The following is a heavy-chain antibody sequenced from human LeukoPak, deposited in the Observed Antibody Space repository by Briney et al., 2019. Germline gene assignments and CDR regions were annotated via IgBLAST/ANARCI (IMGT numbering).Heavy chain of an antibody. V-gene: IGHV1-2*02. J-gene: IGHJ4*02. D-gene: IGHD4-17*01. CDR1: RYTFTGYY. Sequence: GASVKVSCKDSRYTFTGYYMNWVRQAPGQGLEWMGWTNPNSGGTNYAQKFQGRVTMTRDTSISTAYMELSRLRSDDTAVYYCARDAPGRNYGDYRELDYWGQGTLVTVSS. CDR3: ARDAPGRNYGDYRELDY. CDR2: TNPNSGGT.